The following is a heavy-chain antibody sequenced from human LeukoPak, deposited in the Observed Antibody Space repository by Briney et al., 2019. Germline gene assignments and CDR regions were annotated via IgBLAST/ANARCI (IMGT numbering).Heavy chain of an antibody. J-gene: IGHJ4*02. CDR1: GFTFSSYD. CDR3: ARAFDY. V-gene: IGHV3-48*01. Sequence: GGSLRLSCAASGFTFSSYDINWVRQAPGKGLEWVSYISSSGSIYNADSVKGRFTISRDNAKNSLYLQMNSLRAEDTAVYYCARAFDYWGQGTLVTVSS. CDR2: ISSSGSI.